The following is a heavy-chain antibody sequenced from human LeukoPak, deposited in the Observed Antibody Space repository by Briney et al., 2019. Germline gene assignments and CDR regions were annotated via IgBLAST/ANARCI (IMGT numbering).Heavy chain of an antibody. J-gene: IGHJ4*02. CDR3: TRDGAVAGFVYDY. D-gene: IGHD6-19*01. V-gene: IGHV3-66*01. Sequence: GRSLRLFCEASGLIVRSNNMNWVRQASGKGLEEVSLIYSGGNTYYADSVKGRFTISRDNSKNTVYVQRNSLRAEDTAVYYCTRDGAVAGFVYDYWGQGTLVTVST. CDR2: IYSGGNT. CDR1: GLIVRSNN.